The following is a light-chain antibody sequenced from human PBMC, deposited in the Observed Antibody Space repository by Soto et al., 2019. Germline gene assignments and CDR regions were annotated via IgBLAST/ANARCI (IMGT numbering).Light chain of an antibody. Sequence: QSALTKPPSVSGSPGQSVTISCTGTSSDVGSYNRVSWYQEHPGTAPKLRIFEVSNRPSGVPNRFSGSKSGNTASKTISGLQAEDEADYYCCSYTTSSTEVFGTGTKVTVL. J-gene: IGLJ1*01. CDR1: SSDVGSYNR. CDR3: CSYTTSSTEV. CDR2: EVS. V-gene: IGLV2-18*02.